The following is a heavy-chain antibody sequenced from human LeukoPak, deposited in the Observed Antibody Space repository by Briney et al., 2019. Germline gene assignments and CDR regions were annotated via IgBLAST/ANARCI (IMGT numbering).Heavy chain of an antibody. CDR1: GFTFSSCG. Sequence: GGSLRLSCAASGFTFSSCGMHWVRQAPGKGLEWVAFIRYDGSNKYYADSVKGRFTISRDNSKNTLYLQMNSLRAEDTAVYYCAKVEGATVPPDYWGQGTLVTVSS. D-gene: IGHD1-26*01. CDR2: IRYDGSNK. J-gene: IGHJ4*02. CDR3: AKVEGATVPPDY. V-gene: IGHV3-30*02.